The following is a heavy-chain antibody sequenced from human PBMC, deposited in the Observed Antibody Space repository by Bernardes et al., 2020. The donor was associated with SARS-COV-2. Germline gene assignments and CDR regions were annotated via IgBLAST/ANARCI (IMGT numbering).Heavy chain of an antibody. V-gene: IGHV3-7*01. CDR3: AGGSGSYFI. CDR1: GFIFSSYW. CDR2: IKQDGSEK. J-gene: IGHJ3*02. D-gene: IGHD3-10*01. Sequence: GSLRFSCAASGFIFSSYWMNWVRQAPGKGLEWVANIKQDGSEKYYVDSLKGRFTISRDNAKNSLYLQINSLRAEDTAVYYCAGGSGSYFIWGQGTMVTVSS.